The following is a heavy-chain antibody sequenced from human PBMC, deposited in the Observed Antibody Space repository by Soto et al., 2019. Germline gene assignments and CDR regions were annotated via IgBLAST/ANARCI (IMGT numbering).Heavy chain of an antibody. Sequence: GASVKVSCKTSGYTFTSHGISWVRQAPGQGLEWMGWISAYNGNTNYAQKLQGRVTMTTGTPTSTAYMELRSLRSDDTAVYYCARTYCSSARCYSDYWGQGTLVTVSS. CDR2: ISAYNGNT. CDR1: GYTFTSHG. V-gene: IGHV1-18*04. CDR3: ARTYCSSARCYSDY. D-gene: IGHD2-2*01. J-gene: IGHJ4*02.